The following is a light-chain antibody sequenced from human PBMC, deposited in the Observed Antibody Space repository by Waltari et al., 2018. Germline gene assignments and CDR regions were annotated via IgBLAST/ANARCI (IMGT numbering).Light chain of an antibody. V-gene: IGKV4-1*01. CDR2: WAS. CDR1: QSVLYSPNNKNY. CDR3: QQYAASPWT. J-gene: IGKJ1*01. Sequence: DIVMTQSPDSLAVSLGERATINCKSSQSVLYSPNNKNYLGWYQQKPGPPPTLLIYWASTLESGVPDRFSGSGSGTDFTLTISSLQAEDVAVYYCQQYAASPWTFGQGTKVEVK.